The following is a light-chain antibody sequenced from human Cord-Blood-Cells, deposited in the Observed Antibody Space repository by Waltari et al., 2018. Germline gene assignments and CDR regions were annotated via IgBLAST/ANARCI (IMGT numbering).Light chain of an antibody. CDR1: SSDVGGYNY. J-gene: IGLJ1*01. CDR2: DVS. Sequence: QSALTQPRSVSGSPGQSVTISCTGTSSDVGGYNYVSWYQQHPGKAPKRMIYDVSKRPSGVPDRFSGSKSGNTASLTISGLQAEDEADYYCCSYAGSDVFGTGTKVTVL. V-gene: IGLV2-11*01. CDR3: CSYAGSDV.